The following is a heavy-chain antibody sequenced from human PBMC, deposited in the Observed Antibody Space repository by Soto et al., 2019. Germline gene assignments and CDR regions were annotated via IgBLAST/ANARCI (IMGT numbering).Heavy chain of an antibody. CDR2: ISNNGDTA. CDR3: AKSRVFIGAIVTLLDS. CDR1: GFTFSSYA. J-gene: IGHJ4*02. V-gene: IGHV3-23*01. D-gene: IGHD3-16*02. Sequence: EVQLLESGGDLVQPGGALTLSCATSGFTFSSYAMVWVRQAAEKGLEWAASISNNGDTAYYADSVKGRFTISRGNSENTLYLQMNGLRADDTALYFCAKSRVFIGAIVTLLDSWGQGTQVTVSS.